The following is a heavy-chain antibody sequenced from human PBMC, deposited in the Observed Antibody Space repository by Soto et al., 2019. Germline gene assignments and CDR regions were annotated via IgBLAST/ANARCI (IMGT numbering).Heavy chain of an antibody. D-gene: IGHD5-12*01. Sequence: EVQLSESGGGSVQPGGSLRLSCAASGFTFSSYAMSWVRRAPGEGLEWVSTISGSGGSTYYPDSVKGRFTISRDNSKNTLYLQMNSLRAEDTAVYYCAKARYSGYLLDAFDFWGQGTMVTVSS. CDR1: GFTFSSYA. CDR2: ISGSGGST. CDR3: AKARYSGYLLDAFDF. J-gene: IGHJ3*01. V-gene: IGHV3-23*01.